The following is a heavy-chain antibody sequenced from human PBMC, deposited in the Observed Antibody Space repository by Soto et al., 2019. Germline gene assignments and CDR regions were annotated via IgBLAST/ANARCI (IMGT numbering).Heavy chain of an antibody. V-gene: IGHV3-11*01. D-gene: IGHD2-8*01. CDR3: ARAEEDVLMVYAIYAFDI. J-gene: IGHJ3*02. CDR2: ISSSGSTI. CDR1: GFTFSDYY. Sequence: GGSLRLSCAASGFTFSDYYMSWIRQAPGKGLEWVSYISSSGSTIYYADSVKGRFTISRDNAKNSLYLQMNSLRAEDTAVYYCARAEEDVLMVYAIYAFDIWGQGTMVTVSS.